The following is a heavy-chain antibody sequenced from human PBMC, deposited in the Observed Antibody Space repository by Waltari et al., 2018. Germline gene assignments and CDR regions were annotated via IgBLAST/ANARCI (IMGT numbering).Heavy chain of an antibody. D-gene: IGHD2-2*01. Sequence: EVQLVESGGGLVQPGGSLRLSCAASGFTFSSYDINWVRQAPGKGLEWVSYMSSSSRTIYYADSVKGRFTISRDNAKNSLYLQMNSLRVEDTAVYYCARSCSSASCKYYFDYWGQGTLVTVSS. V-gene: IGHV3-48*04. CDR1: GFTFSSYD. CDR3: ARSCSSASCKYYFDY. CDR2: MSSSSRTI. J-gene: IGHJ4*02.